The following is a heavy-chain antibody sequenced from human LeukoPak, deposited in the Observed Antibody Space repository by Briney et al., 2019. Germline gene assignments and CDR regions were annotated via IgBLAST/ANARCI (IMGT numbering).Heavy chain of an antibody. CDR1: GFTFSSYG. CDR3: ARTPADWGYFDY. Sequence: PGRSLRLSCAASGFTFSSYGMHWVRQAPGKGLEWVAVISYDGSNKYYADSVKGRFTISRDNSKNTLYLQMNSLRAEDTAVYYCARTPADWGYFDYWGQGALVTVSS. V-gene: IGHV3-30*03. CDR2: ISYDGSNK. D-gene: IGHD7-27*01. J-gene: IGHJ4*02.